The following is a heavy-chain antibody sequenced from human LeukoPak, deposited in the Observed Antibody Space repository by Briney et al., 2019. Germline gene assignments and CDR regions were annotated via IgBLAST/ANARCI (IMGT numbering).Heavy chain of an antibody. Sequence: SETLSLTCAAYGGSFSGYYWSWIRQPPGKGLEWIGYIYYSGSTNYNPSLKSRVTISVDTSKNQFSLKLSSVTAADTAVYYCAGYCSSTSCYRPYYYYGMDVWGQGTTVTVSS. CDR1: GGSFSGYY. D-gene: IGHD2-2*02. V-gene: IGHV4-59*01. CDR3: AGYCSSTSCYRPYYYYGMDV. CDR2: IYYSGST. J-gene: IGHJ6*02.